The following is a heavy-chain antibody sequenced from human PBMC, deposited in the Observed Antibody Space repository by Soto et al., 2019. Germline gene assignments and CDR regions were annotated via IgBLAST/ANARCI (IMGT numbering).Heavy chain of an antibody. V-gene: IGHV3-20*04. CDR3: ERDLTMVRGDNWFDP. CDR1: GFTFDDYV. J-gene: IGHJ5*02. D-gene: IGHD3-10*01. CDR2: INWNGGST. Sequence: GWSLRLSCAASGFTFDDYVMSWVRQAPGKGLEWVSGINWNGGSTGYADSVKGRFTISRDNAKNSLYLQMNSLRAEDTALYYCERDLTMVRGDNWFDPWGQGT.